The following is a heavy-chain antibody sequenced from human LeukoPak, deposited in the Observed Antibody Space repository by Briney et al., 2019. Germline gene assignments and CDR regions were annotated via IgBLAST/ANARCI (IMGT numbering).Heavy chain of an antibody. Sequence: GASVKLSCKSSESTFTGYYMHWLRQAPGQGLEWMGWINPNSDGTNYAQKFQGRVTMTRDTSISTAYMELSRLRSEEGAGYCCAREWGGVVLAYGGQGTLVAVSA. CDR1: ESTFTGYY. CDR3: AREWGGVVLAY. CDR2: INPNSDGT. D-gene: IGHD3-16*01. V-gene: IGHV1-2*02. J-gene: IGHJ4*02.